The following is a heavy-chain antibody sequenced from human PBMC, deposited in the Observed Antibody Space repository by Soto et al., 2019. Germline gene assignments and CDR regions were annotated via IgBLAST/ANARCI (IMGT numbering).Heavy chain of an antibody. CDR3: AKPGCSYPACYPYFYYVDV. CDR1: GFTFSDSA. Sequence: EVQLLESGGGLAQPGGSLRLSCAASGFTFSDSALSWVRQGTGKGLEWVSSVTVSGDTSYYADSVEGRFTISRDKSKNTLYLRMDSLRADDAAVYYCAKPGCSYPACYPYFYYVDVWGEGATVTVSS. V-gene: IGHV3-23*01. CDR2: VTVSGDTS. J-gene: IGHJ6*03. D-gene: IGHD2-15*01.